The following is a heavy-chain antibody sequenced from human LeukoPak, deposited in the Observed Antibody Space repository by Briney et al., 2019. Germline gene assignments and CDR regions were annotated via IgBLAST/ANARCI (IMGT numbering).Heavy chain of an antibody. Sequence: ASVKVSCKASGYTFTSYYMHWVRQAPGQGLEWMGIINPSGGSTSYAQKFQGRVTTTRDTSTSTVYMELSSLRSEDTAVYYCARSDSSGSGRGGFDYWGQGTLVTVSS. CDR3: ARSDSSGSGRGGFDY. CDR2: INPSGGST. J-gene: IGHJ4*02. V-gene: IGHV1-46*01. CDR1: GYTFTSYY. D-gene: IGHD3-22*01.